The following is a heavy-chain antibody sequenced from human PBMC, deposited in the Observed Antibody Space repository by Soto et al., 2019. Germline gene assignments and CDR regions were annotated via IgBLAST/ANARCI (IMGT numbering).Heavy chain of an antibody. J-gene: IGHJ4*02. Sequence: QVQLVESGGGVVQAGRSLRLSCAASGFTFSSYAMHWVRQAPGKGLEWVAVMSYDGSNKYYADSVKGRFTISRDNSKNTLYLQMNSLRAEDTAVYYCARDGQYSYGTFDYWGQGTLVTVSS. CDR1: GFTFSSYA. CDR2: MSYDGSNK. D-gene: IGHD5-18*01. CDR3: ARDGQYSYGTFDY. V-gene: IGHV3-30-3*01.